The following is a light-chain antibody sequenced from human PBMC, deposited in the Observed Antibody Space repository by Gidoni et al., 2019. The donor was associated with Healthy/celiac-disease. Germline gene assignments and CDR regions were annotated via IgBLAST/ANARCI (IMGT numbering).Light chain of an antibody. J-gene: IGKJ4*01. CDR1: QSISSY. CDR3: QQSYRTPRT. CDR2: AAS. Sequence: DIQMIQSPSSLSASVGDRVTITCRASQSISSYLYWYRQKPGKAPKLLIYAASRLQSGVPSRFSGSGSGTDFTLTISSLQPEDFATYYCQQSYRTPRTFGGGTKVEIK. V-gene: IGKV1-39*01.